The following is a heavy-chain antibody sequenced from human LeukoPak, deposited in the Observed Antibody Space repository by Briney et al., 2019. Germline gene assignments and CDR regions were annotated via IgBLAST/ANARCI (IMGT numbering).Heavy chain of an antibody. CDR3: ARSRLYYDSSGYYYSFFDY. CDR2: INHSGST. V-gene: IGHV4-34*01. Sequence: SETLSLTCTVSGGSISSYYWSWIRQPPGKGLEWIGEINHSGSTNYNPSLKSQVTISVDTSKNQFSLKLSSVTAADTAVYYCARSRLYYDSSGYYYSFFDYWGQGTLVTVSS. J-gene: IGHJ4*02. D-gene: IGHD3-22*01. CDR1: GGSISSYY.